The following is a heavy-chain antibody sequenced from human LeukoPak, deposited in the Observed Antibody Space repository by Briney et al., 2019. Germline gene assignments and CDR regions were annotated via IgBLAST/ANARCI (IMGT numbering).Heavy chain of an antibody. D-gene: IGHD4-17*01. V-gene: IGHV3-33*01. CDR2: IWSDGSNK. J-gene: IGHJ4*02. CDR1: GITFSTSG. CDR3: ARDKGTTCIDN. Sequence: GGSLRLSCAASGITFSTSGMHWVRQAPGKGLEWVSFIWSDGSNKYHADSVKGRFTISRDNSKYTLYLQMNSLRAEDTAVYYCARDKGTTCIDNWGQGALVTVSS.